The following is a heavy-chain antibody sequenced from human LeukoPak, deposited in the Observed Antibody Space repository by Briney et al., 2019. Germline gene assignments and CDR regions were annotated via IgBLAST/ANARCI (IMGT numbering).Heavy chain of an antibody. CDR2: IRNKPHSYTT. J-gene: IGHJ4*02. CDR1: GFTFSDAY. V-gene: IGHV3-72*01. CDR3: TRVRHGDYFDP. D-gene: IGHD4-17*01. Sequence: PGGSLRLSCAASGFTFSDAYMDWVRQAPGKGLQWVGRIRNKPHSYTTDYAASVEGRFTISRDDSKNSLFLQMNSLKIEDTAVYYCTRVRHGDYFDPWGLGTLVTVSS.